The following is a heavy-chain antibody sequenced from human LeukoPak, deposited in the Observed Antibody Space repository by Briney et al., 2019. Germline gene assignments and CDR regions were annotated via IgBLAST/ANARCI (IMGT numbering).Heavy chain of an antibody. J-gene: IGHJ4*02. CDR2: MNPNSGST. CDR1: GYTFTSYD. Sequence: ASVKVSCKASGYTFTSYDINWVRQATGQGLEWMGWMNPNSGSTGYAQKFQGRVTTTRNTSISTAYMELGGLRSEDTAVYYCARGRSTGYPYYFEYWGQGTLVTVSS. CDR3: ARGRSTGYPYYFEY. D-gene: IGHD5-12*01. V-gene: IGHV1-8*03.